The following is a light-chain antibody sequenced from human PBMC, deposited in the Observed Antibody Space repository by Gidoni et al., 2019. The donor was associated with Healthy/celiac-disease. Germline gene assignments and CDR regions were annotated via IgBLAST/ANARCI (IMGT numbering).Light chain of an antibody. CDR3: QQYGSSFT. Sequence: EIVLTQSPGTLSLSPGERATLSCRASQSVSSSYLAWYQQKPGQAPRLLISGASSRATGIPDRFSGSESGTDFTLTLSSLEPEAFSVYYCQQYGSSFTFGPGTKVDI. J-gene: IGKJ3*01. CDR1: QSVSSSY. V-gene: IGKV3-20*01. CDR2: GAS.